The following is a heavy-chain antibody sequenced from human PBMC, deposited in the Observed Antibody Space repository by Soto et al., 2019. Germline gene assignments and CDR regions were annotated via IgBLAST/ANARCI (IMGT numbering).Heavy chain of an antibody. V-gene: IGHV1-69*13. J-gene: IGHJ4*02. CDR1: GGTFSSYA. D-gene: IGHD3-22*01. CDR3: ATSPYYDSSGYLDY. Sequence: GASVKVSCKASGGTFSSYAISWVRQAPGQGLEWMGGIIPIFGTANYAQKFQGRVTITADESTSTAYMELSSLRSEDTAVYYCATSPYYDSSGYLDYWGQGTLVTVS. CDR2: IIPIFGTA.